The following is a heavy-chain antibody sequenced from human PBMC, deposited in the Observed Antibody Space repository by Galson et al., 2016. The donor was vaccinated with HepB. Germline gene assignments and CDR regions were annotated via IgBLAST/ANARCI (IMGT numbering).Heavy chain of an antibody. V-gene: IGHV3-74*01. Sequence: SLRLSCAASGFTFSTYWMHWVRQPPGKGLEWVSRIDPDGGNTEYADSVKGRFTITIDNAKNTLYLQMNSLRAEATAVYYCARDWYSSPGSWGQGTLVTVSS. CDR2: IDPDGGNT. D-gene: IGHD6-13*01. J-gene: IGHJ5*02. CDR1: GFTFSTYW. CDR3: ARDWYSSPGS.